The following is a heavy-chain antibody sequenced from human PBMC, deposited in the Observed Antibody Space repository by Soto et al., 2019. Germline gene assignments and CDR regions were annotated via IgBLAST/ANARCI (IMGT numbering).Heavy chain of an antibody. Sequence: GESLKISCKGSGYSFTSYWISWVRQMPGKGLEWMGRIDPSDSYTNYSPSFQGHVTISADKSISTAYLQWSSLKASDTAMYYFARRRYYDSSGFYYYGMDVWGQGTTVTVSS. CDR2: IDPSDSYT. CDR3: ARRRYYDSSGFYYYGMDV. D-gene: IGHD3-22*01. V-gene: IGHV5-10-1*01. CDR1: GYSFTSYW. J-gene: IGHJ6*02.